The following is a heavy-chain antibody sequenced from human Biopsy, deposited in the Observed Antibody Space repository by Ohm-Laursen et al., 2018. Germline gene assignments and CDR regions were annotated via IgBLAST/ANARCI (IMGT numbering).Heavy chain of an antibody. V-gene: IGHV3-23*01. Sequence: SLRLSCAASGFTFSSCAMTWFRQAPGKGLEWVSTISGNSDTIYDTDSVKGRFTISRDNSKNTLYLQMNSLRADDTAVYYCALAAAQTVTHFDYWGQGTLVTVSS. CDR3: ALAAAQTVTHFDY. J-gene: IGHJ4*02. CDR1: GFTFSSCA. D-gene: IGHD4-17*01. CDR2: ISGNSDTI.